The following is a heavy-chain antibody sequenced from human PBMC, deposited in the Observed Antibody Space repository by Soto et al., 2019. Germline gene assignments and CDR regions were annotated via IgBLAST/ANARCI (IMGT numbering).Heavy chain of an antibody. J-gene: IGHJ6*02. Sequence: SETLSLTCTVSGGSISSSSYYWGWIRQPPGKGLEWIGSIYYSGSNYYNPSLKSRVTISVDTSKNQFSLKLSSVPAADTAVYYCAGYSSSSYYYYGMDVWGQGTTVTVSS. V-gene: IGHV4-39*01. D-gene: IGHD6-6*01. CDR1: GGSISSSSYY. CDR2: IYYSGSN. CDR3: AGYSSSSYYYYGMDV.